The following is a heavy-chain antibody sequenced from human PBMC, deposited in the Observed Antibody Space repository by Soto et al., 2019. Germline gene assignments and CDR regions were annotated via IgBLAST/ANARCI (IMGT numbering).Heavy chain of an antibody. J-gene: IGHJ6*01. CDR2: MNPNSGNT. Sequence: QVQLVQSGAEVKKPGASVKVSCKASGYTFTSYDINWVRQATGQGLAWMGWMNPNSGNTGYAQKLQGRVTMTRNTTISTAYMELSSVSSEGTDVYYCASGPEPEEYSSYYHYYYGMDVWGQGTTVTVSS. V-gene: IGHV1-8*01. D-gene: IGHD6-6*01. CDR3: ASGPEPEEYSSYYHYYYGMDV. CDR1: GYTFTSYD.